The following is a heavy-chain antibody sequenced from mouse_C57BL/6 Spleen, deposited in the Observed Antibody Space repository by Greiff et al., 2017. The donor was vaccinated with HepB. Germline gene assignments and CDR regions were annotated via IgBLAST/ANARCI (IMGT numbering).Heavy chain of an antibody. Sequence: EVQRVESGPGLVKPSQSLSLTCSVTGYSITSGYYWNWIRQFPGNKLEWMGYISYDGSNNYNPSLKNRISITRDTSKNQFFLKLNSVTTEDTATYYCARDKDYGSSYGAMDYWGQGTSVTVSS. CDR2: ISYDGSN. CDR3: ARDKDYGSSYGAMDY. J-gene: IGHJ4*01. V-gene: IGHV3-6*01. CDR1: GYSITSGYY. D-gene: IGHD1-1*01.